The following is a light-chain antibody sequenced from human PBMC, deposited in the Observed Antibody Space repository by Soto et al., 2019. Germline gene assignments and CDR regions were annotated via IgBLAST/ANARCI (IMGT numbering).Light chain of an antibody. J-gene: IGLJ2*01. CDR3: CSYAGSSTSVL. Sequence: QSVLTQPASVSGSPGQSITISCTGTSNDVGTYNLVSWYQQHPGKAPKLMIYEGTKRPSGVSNRFSGSKSGNTASLTISGLPAEDEADYYCCSYAGSSTSVLFGGGTKLTVL. V-gene: IGLV2-23*01. CDR2: EGT. CDR1: SNDVGTYNL.